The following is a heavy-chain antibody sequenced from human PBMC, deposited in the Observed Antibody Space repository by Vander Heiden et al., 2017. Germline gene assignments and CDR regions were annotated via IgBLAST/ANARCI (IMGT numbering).Heavy chain of an antibody. Sequence: QVQLQQWGAGLLKPSETLSLTCAVYGGSFSGYYWSWIRQPPGKGLERMGENNHSGSHNYNRSLKSQVNISGGTSKNQFSLKLSSVTAADTAVYYCARGGGGYDILTAYYYYYYGMDVWGQGTTVTVSS. CDR2: NNHSGSH. D-gene: IGHD3-9*01. CDR3: ARGGGGYDILTAYYYYYYGMDV. V-gene: IGHV4-34*01. J-gene: IGHJ6*02. CDR1: GGSFSGYY.